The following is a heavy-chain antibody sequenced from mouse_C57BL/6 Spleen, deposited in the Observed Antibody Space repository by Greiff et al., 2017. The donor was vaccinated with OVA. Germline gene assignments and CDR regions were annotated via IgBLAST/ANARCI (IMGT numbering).Heavy chain of an antibody. CDR1: GYTFTDYY. D-gene: IGHD1-1*01. V-gene: IGHV1-26*01. CDR2: INPNNGGT. Sequence: EVQLQQSGPELVKPGASVKISCKASGYTFTDYYMNWVKQSHGKSLEWIGDINPNNGGTSYNQKFKGKATLTVDKSSSTAYMELRSLTSEDSAVYYCATLYYDGSSYVEGYWGQGTTLTVSS. CDR3: ATLYYDGSSYVEGY. J-gene: IGHJ2*01.